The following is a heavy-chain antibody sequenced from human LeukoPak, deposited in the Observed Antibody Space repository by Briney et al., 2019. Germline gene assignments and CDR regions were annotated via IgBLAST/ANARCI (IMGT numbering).Heavy chain of an antibody. Sequence: SETLSLTCTVSGGSISSYYWSWIRQPPGKGLEWIGYIYYSGSTNYNPSLKSRVTISVDTSKNQFSLKLSSVTAADTAVYYCARGYCSGGSCYSYYYYNYMDVWGKGTTVTVSS. CDR3: ARGYCSGGSCYSYYYYNYMDV. V-gene: IGHV4-59*08. CDR2: IYYSGST. D-gene: IGHD2-15*01. CDR1: GGSISSYY. J-gene: IGHJ6*03.